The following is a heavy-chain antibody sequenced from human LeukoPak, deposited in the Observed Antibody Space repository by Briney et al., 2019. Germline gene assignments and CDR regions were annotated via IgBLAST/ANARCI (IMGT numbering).Heavy chain of an antibody. D-gene: IGHD3-10*01. Sequence: GASVKVSCKASGYTFTGYYMHWVRQAPGQGLEWMGWINPNSGGTNYAQKFQGRVTMTRDTSISTAYMELSRLRSDDTAVYYCARLSRSGSYYFDYWGQGTLVTVSS. V-gene: IGHV1-2*02. CDR2: INPNSGGT. CDR1: GYTFTGYY. CDR3: ARLSRSGSYYFDY. J-gene: IGHJ4*02.